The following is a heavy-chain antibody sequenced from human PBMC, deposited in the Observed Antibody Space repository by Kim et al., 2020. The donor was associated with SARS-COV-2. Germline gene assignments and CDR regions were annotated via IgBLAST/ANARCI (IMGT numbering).Heavy chain of an antibody. V-gene: IGHV3-13*04. D-gene: IGHD3-10*01. J-gene: IGHJ3*02. CDR3: ARGLWFGELTDAFDI. CDR2: IGTAGDT. Sequence: GGSLRLSCAASGFTFSSYDMHWVRQATGKGLEWVSAIGTAGDTYYPGSVKGRFTISRENAKNSLYLQMNSLRAGDTAVYYCARGLWFGELTDAFDIWGQGTMVTVSS. CDR1: GFTFSSYD.